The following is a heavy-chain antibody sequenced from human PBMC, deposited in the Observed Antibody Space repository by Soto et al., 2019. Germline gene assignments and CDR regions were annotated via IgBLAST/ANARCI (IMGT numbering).Heavy chain of an antibody. CDR3: AKVKDGGASFDI. J-gene: IGHJ3*02. CDR1: GVSITSFY. V-gene: IGHV4-59*01. Sequence: QVQLQESGPGLIKPSETLSLTCTASGVSITSFYWSWIRQPPGKGLEWIGYIFYTGKTNYNPSLKSRVTILVDRSKNQLSLKLSSVTAADSAIYYCAKVKDGGASFDIWGQGTKVTVSS. CDR2: IFYTGKT.